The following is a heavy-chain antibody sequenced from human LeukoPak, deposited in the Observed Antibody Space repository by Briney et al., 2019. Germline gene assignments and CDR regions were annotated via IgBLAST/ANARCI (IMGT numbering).Heavy chain of an antibody. Sequence: PETLSLTCNVSGGPLSTYTWSWVRQSPGKGLEWIGYIYHGGTTNYSPSLKGRSTISAHTPRNQFSLRLRSVTAADTAIYYCARETSVGSGMQYWGQGTLVSVSS. V-gene: IGHV4-59*01. J-gene: IGHJ4*02. CDR3: ARETSVGSGMQY. CDR2: IYHGGTT. CDR1: GGPLSTYT. D-gene: IGHD3-10*01.